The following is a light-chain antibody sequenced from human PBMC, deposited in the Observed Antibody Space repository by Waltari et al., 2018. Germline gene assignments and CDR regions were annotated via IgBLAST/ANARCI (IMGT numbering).Light chain of an antibody. CDR2: WAS. J-gene: IGKJ5*01. CDR1: QSVLYSSNNKNY. V-gene: IGKV4-1*01. CDR3: QQYYTTPIT. Sequence: DIVMTQSPDSLAVYLGERANINFKSSQSVLYSSNNKNYLAWYQQKPGQPPKLLIYWASTRESGVPDRFSGSGSGTDFTLTISSLQAEDVAVYYCQQYYTTPITFGQGTRLEIK.